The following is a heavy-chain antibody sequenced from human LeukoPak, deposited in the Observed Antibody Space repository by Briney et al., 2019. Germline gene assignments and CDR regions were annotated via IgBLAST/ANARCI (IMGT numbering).Heavy chain of an antibody. J-gene: IGHJ5*02. CDR2: INHSGST. CDR3: ARGYCSSTSCYTYNWFDP. V-gene: IGHV4-34*01. CDR1: GGSFSGYY. Sequence: SEALSLTCAVYGGSFSGYYWSWIRQPPGKGLEWIGEINHSGSTNYNPSLKSRVTISVDTSKNQFSLKLSSVTAADTAVYYCARGYCSSTSCYTYNWFDPWGQGTLVTVSS. D-gene: IGHD2-2*02.